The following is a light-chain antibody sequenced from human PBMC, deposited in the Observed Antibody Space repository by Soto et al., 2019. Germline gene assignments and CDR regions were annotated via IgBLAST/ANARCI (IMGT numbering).Light chain of an antibody. V-gene: IGKV3-20*01. CDR2: GSS. CDR3: QQYGSSPRT. Sequence: ENVLTQSPGTLSLSPGERATLSCRASQSVSSTYLAWYQPKPGQAPRLLIYGSSSRATGIPDRFSGSGSGTDFTLTISRLEPEDTAVYYCQQYGSSPRTFGQGTKVDIK. J-gene: IGKJ1*01. CDR1: QSVSSTY.